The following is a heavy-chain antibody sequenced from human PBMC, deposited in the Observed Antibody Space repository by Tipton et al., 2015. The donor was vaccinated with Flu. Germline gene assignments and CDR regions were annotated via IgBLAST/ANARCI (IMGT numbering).Heavy chain of an antibody. J-gene: IGHJ6*04. CDR3: ARGRAGYQRSVDV. CDR2: MKQDGSEE. Sequence: GSLRLSCAASGFTFSSYWMNWVRQAPGKGLEWVANMKQDGSEEYYVDSVKGRFTISRDNAKNSLFLQMNGLRAEDTAVYYCARGRAGYQRSVDVWGKGTTVTVSS. V-gene: IGHV3-7*03. D-gene: IGHD2-2*01. CDR1: GFTFSSYW.